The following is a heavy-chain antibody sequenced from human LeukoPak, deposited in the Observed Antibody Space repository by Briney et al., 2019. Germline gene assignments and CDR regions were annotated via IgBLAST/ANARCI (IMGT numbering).Heavy chain of an antibody. V-gene: IGHV1-69*06. CDR2: IIPIFGTA. CDR3: ARSGSKIIAAADNNWFDP. CDR1: GCTFSSYA. D-gene: IGHD6-13*01. Sequence: SVKVSCKASGCTFSSYAISWVRQAPGQGLEWMGGIIPIFGTANYAQKFQGRATITADKSTSTAYMELSSLRSEDTAVYYCARSGSKIIAAADNNWFDPWGQGTLVTVSP. J-gene: IGHJ5*02.